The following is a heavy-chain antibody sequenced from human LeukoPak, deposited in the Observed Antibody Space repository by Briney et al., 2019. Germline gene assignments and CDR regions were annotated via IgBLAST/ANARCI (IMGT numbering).Heavy chain of an antibody. J-gene: IGHJ6*02. V-gene: IGHV1-2*02. D-gene: IGHD3-3*01. CDR3: ARVAYYDFVYYGLDV. CDR2: INPNSGGT. Sequence: ASVKVSCKSSGYTFTGYYMHWVRQAPGQGLEWMGWINPNSGGTDYAEKFQGRVTMTRDTSISTACMELSWLTSDDTAVYYCARVAYYDFVYYGLDVWGQGTTVTVSS. CDR1: GYTFTGYY.